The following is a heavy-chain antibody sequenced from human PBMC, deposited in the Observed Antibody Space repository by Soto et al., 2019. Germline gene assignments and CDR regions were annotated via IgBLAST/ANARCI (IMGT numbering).Heavy chain of an antibody. D-gene: IGHD5-18*01. CDR3: ARLRDVDTAGWWFDP. J-gene: IGHJ5*02. CDR2: IFSNDEK. V-gene: IGHV2-26*01. Sequence: QVTLKESGPVLVKPTETLTLTCTVSGFSLSNARMGMSWIRQPPGKALEWLAHIFSNDEKSYSTSLKSRLTISKDTSKSQVVLTMTNMDPVDTATYYCARLRDVDTAGWWFDPWGQGTLVTVSS. CDR1: GFSLSNARMG.